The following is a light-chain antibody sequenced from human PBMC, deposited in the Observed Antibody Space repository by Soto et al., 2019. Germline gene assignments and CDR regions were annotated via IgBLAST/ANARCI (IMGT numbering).Light chain of an antibody. J-gene: IGKJ1*01. CDR2: EAS. CDR1: QSIDTH. V-gene: IGKV1-39*01. Sequence: DIRMTQSPSSLSASVGDRVTIACRASQSIDTHLNWYQQHPGKAPNALIYEASNLQSGVPSRFSGSGSGTDFALTISGLQPDDSATYYCQQTYSPPATFGQGTKVEIK. CDR3: QQTYSPPAT.